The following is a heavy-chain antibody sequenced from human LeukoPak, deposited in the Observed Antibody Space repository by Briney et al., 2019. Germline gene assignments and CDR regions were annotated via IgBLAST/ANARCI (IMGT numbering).Heavy chain of an antibody. CDR1: GYTFTNYH. Sequence: ASVKVSCKASGYTFTNYHINWVRQASGQGLEWMGWINPYTDDRGYAQRSQGRVTITRDTSISTAYMELRSLRSEDTAVYFCARTTSLTASGYDYWGQGTLVTVSS. CDR3: ARTTSLTASGYDY. J-gene: IGHJ4*02. CDR2: INPYTDDR. D-gene: IGHD4-17*01. V-gene: IGHV1-8*03.